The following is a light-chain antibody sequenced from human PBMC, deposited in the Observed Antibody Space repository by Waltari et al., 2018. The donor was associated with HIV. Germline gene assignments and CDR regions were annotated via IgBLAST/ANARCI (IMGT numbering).Light chain of an antibody. Sequence: DIHISQSPSSLSASLGGRVTIACQASQDIENYLTWYKQKPGKSPKLLIYAASTLEVGVPSRFSGGGSGTDFNFTINNLQPDDFATYYCQQCKKLPLTFGGGTKVEMK. J-gene: IGKJ4*01. CDR2: AAS. CDR1: QDIENY. CDR3: QQCKKLPLT. V-gene: IGKV1-33*01.